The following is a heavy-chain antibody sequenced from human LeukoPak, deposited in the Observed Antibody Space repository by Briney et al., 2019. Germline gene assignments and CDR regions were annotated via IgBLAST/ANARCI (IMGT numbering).Heavy chain of an antibody. J-gene: IGHJ4*02. Sequence: PSVKVSCKASGYTFTSYGISWVRQAPGQGLEWMGWISAYNGNTNYAQKPQGRATMTTDTSTSTAYMELRSLRSDDTAVYYCARDRWFYSSSPPGYWGQGTLVTVSS. CDR1: GYTFTSYG. CDR3: ARDRWFYSSSPPGY. V-gene: IGHV1-18*04. CDR2: ISAYNGNT. D-gene: IGHD6-13*01.